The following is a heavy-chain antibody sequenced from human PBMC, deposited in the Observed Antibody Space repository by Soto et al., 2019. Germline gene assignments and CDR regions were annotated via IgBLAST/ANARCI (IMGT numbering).Heavy chain of an antibody. D-gene: IGHD7-27*01. Sequence: SETLSLTCSVYGGSFSGYYWSWIRQPPGKGLEWIGEIDHTGRTQYNPSLKSRVTISVDTSRNQFSLNLSSVTAADTAVYYCATWARWFDLRGQGTLVTVS. CDR2: IDHTGRT. CDR1: GGSFSGYY. V-gene: IGHV4-34*01. J-gene: IGHJ5*02. CDR3: ATWARWFDL.